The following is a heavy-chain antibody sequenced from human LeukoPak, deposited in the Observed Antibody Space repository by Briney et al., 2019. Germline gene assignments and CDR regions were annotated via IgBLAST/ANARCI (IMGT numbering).Heavy chain of an antibody. CDR3: ARADLSGVS. CDR1: GDSINNYF. V-gene: IGHV4-59*12. Sequence: SETLSLTCTASGDSINNYFWSWIRQPPGKGLEWIGYIYYSGSTYYNPSLKSRVTISVDTSKNQFSLKLSSVTAADTAVYYCARADLSGVSWGQGTLVTVSS. J-gene: IGHJ5*02. CDR2: IYYSGST. D-gene: IGHD3-10*01.